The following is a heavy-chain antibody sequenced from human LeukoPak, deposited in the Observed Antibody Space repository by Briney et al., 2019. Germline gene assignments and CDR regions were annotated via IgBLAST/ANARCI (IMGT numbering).Heavy chain of an antibody. CDR1: GFTFSSYA. CDR3: ARGYTAMDNWFDP. V-gene: IGHV3-30*04. CDR2: ISYDGSNK. Sequence: GGSLSLSCAASGFTFSSYAMHWVRQAPGKGLEWVAVISYDGSNKYYADSVKGRFTISRDNSKNTLYLQMNSLRAEDTAVYYCARGYTAMDNWFDPWGQGTLVTVSS. D-gene: IGHD5-18*01. J-gene: IGHJ5*02.